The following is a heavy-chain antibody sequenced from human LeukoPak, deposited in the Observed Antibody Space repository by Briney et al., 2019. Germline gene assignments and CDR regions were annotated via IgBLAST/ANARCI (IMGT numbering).Heavy chain of an antibody. CDR3: ARDSTGGSYHY. CDR1: GFTFSSYA. Sequence: GGSLRLSCAASGFTFSSYAMHWVRQAPGKGLEWVAVISYDGSNKYYADSVKGRFTISRDNSENTLYLQMNSLRAEDTAVYYCARDSTGGSYHYWGQGTLVTVSS. J-gene: IGHJ4*02. CDR2: ISYDGSNK. D-gene: IGHD1-26*01. V-gene: IGHV3-30-3*01.